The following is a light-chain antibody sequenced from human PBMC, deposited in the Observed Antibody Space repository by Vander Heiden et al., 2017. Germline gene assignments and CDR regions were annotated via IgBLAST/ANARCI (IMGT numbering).Light chain of an antibody. CDR3: HQDDRPPYT. CDR2: RAS. Sequence: DIVMTQSPDSLAVSLGERATINCKSSQSVLFNSNNANSLAWYQQKPGQPPKLLIYRASVRESGVPDRFSGSGSGTDFSLTVKRVHAEDVAVYYCHQDDRPPYTFSLGTKLEI. CDR1: QSVLFNSNNANS. J-gene: IGKJ2*01. V-gene: IGKV4-1*01.